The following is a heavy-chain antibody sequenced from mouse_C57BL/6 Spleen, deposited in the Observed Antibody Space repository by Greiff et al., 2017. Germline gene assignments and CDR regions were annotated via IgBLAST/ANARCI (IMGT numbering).Heavy chain of an antibody. D-gene: IGHD1-1*01. CDR1: GFTFSDYG. CDR2: ISSGSSTL. J-gene: IGHJ3*01. CDR3: ARRTTVLAPGFAY. V-gene: IGHV5-17*01. Sequence: EVKLMESGGGLVKPGGSLKLSCAASGFTFSDYGMHWVRQAPEKGLEWVAYISSGSSTLYYADTVKGLFTISRDTAKNTLFLQMTSLRSEDTAMYYCARRTTVLAPGFAYWGQGTLVTVSA.